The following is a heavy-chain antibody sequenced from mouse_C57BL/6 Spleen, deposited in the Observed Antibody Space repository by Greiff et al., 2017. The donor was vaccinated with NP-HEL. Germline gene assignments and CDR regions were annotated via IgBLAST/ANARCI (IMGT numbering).Heavy chain of an antibody. CDR1: GDKCTDYE. CDR2: IDPETGGT. J-gene: IGHJ2*01. CDR3: TRKAYYGSSYFDY. V-gene: IGHV1-15*01. Sequence: QVQLQQSGAELVRPGASVTRSGKASGDKCTDYEMHWVKQTPVHGLEWIGAIDPETGGTAYNQKFKGKAILTADKSSSTAYMELRSLTSEDSAVYYCTRKAYYGSSYFDYWGQGTTLTVSS. D-gene: IGHD1-1*01.